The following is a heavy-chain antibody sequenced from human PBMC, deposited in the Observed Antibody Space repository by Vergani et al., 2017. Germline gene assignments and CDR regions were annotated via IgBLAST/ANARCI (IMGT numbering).Heavy chain of an antibody. D-gene: IGHD3-22*01. Sequence: QVQLVESGGGVVQPGRSLRLSCAASGFTFSSYGMHWVRQAPGKGLEWVAVIWYDGSNKYYADSVKGRFTISRDNSKNTLYLQMNSLRAEDTAVYYCARDRYYYDSSGYPSAFDIWGQGTTVTVSS. CDR3: ARDRYYYDSSGYPSAFDI. CDR1: GFTFSSYG. CDR2: IWYDGSNK. V-gene: IGHV3-33*01. J-gene: IGHJ3*02.